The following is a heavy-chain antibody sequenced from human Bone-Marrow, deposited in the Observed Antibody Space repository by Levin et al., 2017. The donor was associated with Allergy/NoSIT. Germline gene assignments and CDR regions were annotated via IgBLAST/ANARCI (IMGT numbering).Heavy chain of an antibody. D-gene: IGHD4-17*01. Sequence: LRLSCTVSGGSISSGGYYWSWIRQHPGKGLEWIGYISYSGSAYYNPSLESRITISLDTSKNQFSLKLSSVTAADTAVYYCARGGTSVNPWGQGTMVTVSS. CDR3: ARGGTSVNP. V-gene: IGHV4-31*03. J-gene: IGHJ3*01. CDR1: GGSISSGGYY. CDR2: ISYSGSA.